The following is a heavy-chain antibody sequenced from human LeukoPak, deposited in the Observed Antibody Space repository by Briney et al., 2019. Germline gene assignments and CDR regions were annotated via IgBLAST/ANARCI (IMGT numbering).Heavy chain of an antibody. CDR1: GFTFSNYE. D-gene: IGHD1-26*01. CDR3: ARGGELGAALLNWFDP. J-gene: IGHJ5*02. V-gene: IGHV3-48*03. Sequence: QPGGSLRLSCAASGFTFSNYEMNWVRQAPGKGLEWVSYISSTGSTIYYADSVKGRFTISRDNAKNSLYLQMNSLGAEDTAIYYCARGGELGAALLNWFDPWGQGTLVTVSS. CDR2: ISSTGSTI.